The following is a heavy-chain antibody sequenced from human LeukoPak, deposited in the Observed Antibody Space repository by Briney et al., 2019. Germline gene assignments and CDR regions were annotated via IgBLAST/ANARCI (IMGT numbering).Heavy chain of an antibody. Sequence: ASVKVSCKASGYTFTSYDINWVRQATGQGLEWMGWMNPNSGNTGYAQKFQGRVTMTRNTSISTAYMELSSLRSEDTAVYYCARGVGYCSGSSCDAFDIWGQGTMVTVSS. CDR3: ARGVGYCSGSSCDAFDI. V-gene: IGHV1-8*01. CDR2: MNPNSGNT. J-gene: IGHJ3*02. CDR1: GYTFTSYD. D-gene: IGHD2-15*01.